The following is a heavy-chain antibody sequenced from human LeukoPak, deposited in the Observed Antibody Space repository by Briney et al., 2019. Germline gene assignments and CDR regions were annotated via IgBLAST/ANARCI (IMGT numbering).Heavy chain of an antibody. CDR2: INPNSGGT. CDR3: ARARITMVRGVNPPANY. J-gene: IGHJ4*02. D-gene: IGHD3-10*01. V-gene: IGHV1-2*02. Sequence: ASVKVSCKTSGYTFTGYYMHWVRQAPGQGLEWMGWINPNSGGTNYAQKFQGRVTMTRDTSISTAYMELSRLRSDDTAVYYCARARITMVRGVNPPANYWGQGTLVTVSS. CDR1: GYTFTGYY.